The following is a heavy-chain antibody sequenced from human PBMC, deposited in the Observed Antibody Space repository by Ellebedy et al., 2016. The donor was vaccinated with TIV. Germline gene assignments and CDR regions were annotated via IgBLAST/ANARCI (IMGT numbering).Heavy chain of an antibody. CDR2: SFSGGRT. D-gene: IGHD6-19*01. Sequence: GESLKISCAASKFTVTYNYMNWVRQAAGKGLEWVSTLSFSGGRTYYADFVRGRFTISRDNSKNTLYLELSRVEAADTAVYYCARQGSGWYELDSWGQGTLVVVSS. J-gene: IGHJ4*02. CDR1: KFTVTYNY. CDR3: ARQGSGWYELDS. V-gene: IGHV3-66*04.